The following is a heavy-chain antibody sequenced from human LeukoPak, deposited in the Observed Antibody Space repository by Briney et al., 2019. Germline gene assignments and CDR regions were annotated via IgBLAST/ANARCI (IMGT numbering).Heavy chain of an antibody. CDR2: IIPIFGTA. CDR3: ARAMVSAIGNYYFDY. Sequence: SVKVSCKASGGTFSSYAISWVRQAPGQGLEWMGGIIPIFGTANYAQKFQGRVTITTDESTSTAYMELSSLRSEDTAVYYCARAMVSAIGNYYFDYWGQGTPVTVSS. D-gene: IGHD2-8*01. CDR1: GGTFSSYA. J-gene: IGHJ4*02. V-gene: IGHV1-69*05.